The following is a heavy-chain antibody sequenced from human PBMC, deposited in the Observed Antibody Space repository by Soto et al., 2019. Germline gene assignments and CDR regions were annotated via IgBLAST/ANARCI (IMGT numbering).Heavy chain of an antibody. J-gene: IGHJ4*02. V-gene: IGHV3-23*01. CDR1: GFTFSSYA. D-gene: IGHD2-15*01. Sequence: PGAALKISCAASGFTFSSYAMSWVRKAPGKGLEWVSAISGSGGSTYYADSVKGRFTISRDNSKNTLYLQMNSLRAEDTAVYYCAKDVYCSGGSCTTGLFGYWGQGTLVTVSS. CDR2: ISGSGGST. CDR3: AKDVYCSGGSCTTGLFGY.